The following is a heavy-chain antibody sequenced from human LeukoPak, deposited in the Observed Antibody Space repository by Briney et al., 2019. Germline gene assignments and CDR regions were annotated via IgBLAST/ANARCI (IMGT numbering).Heavy chain of an antibody. CDR1: GFTVSSNY. CDR2: IYSGGST. Sequence: GGSLRLSCAASGFTVSSNYMSWVRQAPGKGLEWVSVIYSGGSTYYADSVKGRFIISRDNSKNTLYLQMNSLRAEDTAVYHCARVGAAATSDYWGQGTLVTVSS. J-gene: IGHJ4*02. CDR3: ARVGAAATSDY. V-gene: IGHV3-53*01. D-gene: IGHD6-13*01.